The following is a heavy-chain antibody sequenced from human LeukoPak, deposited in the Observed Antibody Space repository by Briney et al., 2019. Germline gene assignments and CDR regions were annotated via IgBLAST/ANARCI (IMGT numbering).Heavy chain of an antibody. D-gene: IGHD3-10*01. CDR1: GFTFSSYW. V-gene: IGHV3-7*01. Sequence: GGSLRLSCAASGFTFSSYWMSWVRQAPGKGLEWVANIKQDGSEKYYVDSVKGRFTIPRDNAKNSLYLQMNSLRAEDTAVYYCARETYYYGSGSYPYYFDYWGQGTLVTVSS. CDR3: ARETYYYGSGSYPYYFDY. J-gene: IGHJ4*02. CDR2: IKQDGSEK.